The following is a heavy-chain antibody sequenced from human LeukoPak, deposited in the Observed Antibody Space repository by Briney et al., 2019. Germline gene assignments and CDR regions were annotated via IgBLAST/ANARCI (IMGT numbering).Heavy chain of an antibody. V-gene: IGHV4-59*01. CDR1: GGSINYYY. D-gene: IGHD5-24*01. J-gene: IGHJ4*02. CDR2: IYYSGST. Sequence: SETLSLTCTVSGGSINYYYWTWIRQAPGKGLEWIGYIYYSGSTNYNPSLQSRVTISLDPSKSHFSLKLNSVTAADTAVYFCARGEMATIFLWGQGTLVTVSS. CDR3: ARGEMATIFL.